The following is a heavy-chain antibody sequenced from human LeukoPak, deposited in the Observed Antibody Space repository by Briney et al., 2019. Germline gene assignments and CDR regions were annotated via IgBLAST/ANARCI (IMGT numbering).Heavy chain of an antibody. CDR1: GGSISSYY. J-gene: IGHJ3*02. CDR3: ARRVAGESRAFDI. Sequence: SETLSLTCTVSGGSISSYYWSWLRQPPGKGLEWIGYIYYSGSTNYNPSLKSRVTISLDTSKNQFSLKLSPLTAADTAVYYCARRVAGESRAFDIWGQGTMVTVSS. CDR2: IYYSGST. V-gene: IGHV4-59*01. D-gene: IGHD3-10*01.